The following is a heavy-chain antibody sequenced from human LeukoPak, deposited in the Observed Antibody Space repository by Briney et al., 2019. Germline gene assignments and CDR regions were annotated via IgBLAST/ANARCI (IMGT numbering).Heavy chain of an antibody. D-gene: IGHD6-13*01. J-gene: IGHJ5*02. V-gene: IGHV3-30-3*01. Sequence: GGSLRLSCAASGFTFSSYAMHWVRQAPGKRLEWVAVISYDGSNKYYADSVKGRFTISRDNSKNTLYLQMNSLRAEDTAVYYCARDKVAAAGIGFDPWGQGTLVTVSS. CDR1: GFTFSSYA. CDR2: ISYDGSNK. CDR3: ARDKVAAAGIGFDP.